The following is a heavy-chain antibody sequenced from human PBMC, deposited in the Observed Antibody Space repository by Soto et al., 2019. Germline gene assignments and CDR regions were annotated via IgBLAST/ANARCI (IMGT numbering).Heavy chain of an antibody. J-gene: IGHJ4*02. CDR1: GFTFSSYA. Sequence: PGGSLRLSCAASGFTFSSYAMHWVRQAPGKGLEWVAVISYDGSNKYYADSVKGRFTISRDNSKNTLYLQMNSLRAEDTAVYYCATYRLLNLFSSGYPFDYWGQGTLVTVSS. V-gene: IGHV3-30-3*01. CDR2: ISYDGSNK. D-gene: IGHD3-22*01. CDR3: ATYRLLNLFSSGYPFDY.